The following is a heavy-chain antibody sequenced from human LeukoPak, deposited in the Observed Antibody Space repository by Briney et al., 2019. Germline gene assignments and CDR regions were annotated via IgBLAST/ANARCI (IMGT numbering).Heavy chain of an antibody. CDR2: INHSGST. V-gene: IGHV4-34*01. Sequence: SETLSLTCAVYGGSFSGYYWSWLRQPPGKGLEWIGEINHSGSTNYNPSLKSRVTKSVDTSKNQFSLKLSSVTAADTAVYYCASAESIAVAGNWGQGTLVTVSS. J-gene: IGHJ4*02. D-gene: IGHD6-19*01. CDR3: ASAESIAVAGN. CDR1: GGSFSGYY.